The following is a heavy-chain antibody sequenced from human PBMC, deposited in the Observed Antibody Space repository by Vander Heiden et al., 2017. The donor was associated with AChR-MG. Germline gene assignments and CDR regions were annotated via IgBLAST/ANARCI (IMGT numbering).Heavy chain of an antibody. J-gene: IGHJ3*02. CDR3: ARRKFLEWVTLNGAFDI. CDR1: GYSFTSYW. Sequence: EVQLVQSGAEVKKPGESLKISCKGSGYSFTSYWVGWVRQMAGKGLEWMGIIYPGDSETRYSPSFQGQVTISADKSISTAYLQWSSLKASDTAMYYCARRKFLEWVTLNGAFDIWGQGTMVTVSS. D-gene: IGHD3-3*01. CDR2: IYPGDSET. V-gene: IGHV5-51*01.